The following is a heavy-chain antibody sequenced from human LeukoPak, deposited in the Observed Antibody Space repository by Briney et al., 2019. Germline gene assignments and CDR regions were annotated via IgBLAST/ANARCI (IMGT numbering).Heavy chain of an antibody. CDR2: IYYSGST. CDR1: GGSISSYY. Sequence: MASETLSLTCTVSGGSISSYYWSWVRQPPGKGLEWIGYIYYSGSTNYNPSLKGRVPISVDTSKNQFSLKLSSVTAADTAVYYCATGIAAAGGGVDYWGQGTLVTVSS. CDR3: ATGIAAAGGGVDY. V-gene: IGHV4-59*08. D-gene: IGHD6-13*01. J-gene: IGHJ4*02.